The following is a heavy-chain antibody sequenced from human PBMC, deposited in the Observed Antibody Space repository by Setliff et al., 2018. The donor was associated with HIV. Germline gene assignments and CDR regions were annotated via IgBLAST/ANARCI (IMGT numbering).Heavy chain of an antibody. V-gene: IGHV4-31*03. CDR2: IYHTGKT. CDR1: GDPIFIGGYY. CDR3: AKEGNSVDNWLDP. J-gene: IGHJ5*02. D-gene: IGHD1-26*01. Sequence: PSETLSLTCTVSGDPIFIGGYYWSWIRQHPGGGLEWIGYIYHTGKTYYNPSLQSRIIMSLDMSQNQFSLKLSSVTAAGTAVYYCAKEGNSVDNWLDPWGPGTLVTVSS.